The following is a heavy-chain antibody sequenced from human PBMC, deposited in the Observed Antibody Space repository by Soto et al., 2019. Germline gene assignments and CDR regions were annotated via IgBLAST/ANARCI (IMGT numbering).Heavy chain of an antibody. V-gene: IGHV3-66*01. Sequence: GGSLRLSCAASGFTVSSNYMSWFRQAPGKGLEWVSVIYSGGSTYYADSVKGRFTISRDNSKNTMHLQMNSLRAEDTAVYYCARDYCSGGSCYYAFDIWGEGTMVTVSS. CDR3: ARDYCSGGSCYYAFDI. J-gene: IGHJ3*02. D-gene: IGHD2-15*01. CDR2: IYSGGST. CDR1: GFTVSSNY.